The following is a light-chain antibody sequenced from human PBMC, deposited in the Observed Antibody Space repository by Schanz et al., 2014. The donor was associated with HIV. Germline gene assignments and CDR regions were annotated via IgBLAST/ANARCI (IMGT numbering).Light chain of an antibody. CDR2: SAS. J-gene: IGKJ1*01. Sequence: EIVMTQSPATLYVSPGEGATLSCRASQSISNNLAWYQQKRGQVPRLLIYSASRRANGIPDRFSGSGSGTDFTLTISRLEPEDFAVYYCQQHGGSPETFGQGTKVEIK. V-gene: IGKV3-20*01. CDR3: QQHGGSPET. CDR1: QSISNN.